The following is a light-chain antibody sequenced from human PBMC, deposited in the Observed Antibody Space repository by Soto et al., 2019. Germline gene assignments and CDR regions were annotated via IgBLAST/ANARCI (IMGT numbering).Light chain of an antibody. CDR2: DAS. Sequence: EIVLTQSPATLSLSPGERATLSCRASQSVSSYLAWYQQKPGQAPRLLIYDASNRATGIAVRFSGSGSGTDLNRTISSLAPADFSVYCCQRCSNCRLFTLGPLTKVDIK. CDR3: QRCSNCRLFT. J-gene: IGKJ3*01. CDR1: QSVSSY. V-gene: IGKV3-11*01.